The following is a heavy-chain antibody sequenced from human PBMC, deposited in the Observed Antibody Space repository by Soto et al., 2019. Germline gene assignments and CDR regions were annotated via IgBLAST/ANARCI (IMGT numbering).Heavy chain of an antibody. CDR2: INAVTGNT. J-gene: IGHJ6*02. D-gene: IGHD3-10*01. V-gene: IGHV1-3*01. Sequence: ASVNVSCQASGDPFATYAVHWLRQAPGQGPQWMGWINAVTGNTKYSQKFQGRVTITRDTSARTVYMEWSSLRLEDTAVYYCARDFLWSRWSYYCYGMEVGGQGTTVTVSS. CDR1: GDPFATYA. CDR3: ARDFLWSRWSYYCYGMEV.